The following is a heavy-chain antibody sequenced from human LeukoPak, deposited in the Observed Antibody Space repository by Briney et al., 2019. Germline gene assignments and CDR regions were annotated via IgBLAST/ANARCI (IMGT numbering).Heavy chain of an antibody. CDR2: IYPGDSDT. D-gene: IGHD2-2*01. Sequence: GESLKISCKGSGYSFTSYWIGWVRQMPGKGLEWMGIIYPGDSDTRYSPSFQGQVTISADKSISTAYLQWSSLKASDTAMYYCARRAHCSSTSCYWEATIGGYFDYWGQGTLVTVSS. J-gene: IGHJ4*02. V-gene: IGHV5-51*01. CDR1: GYSFTSYW. CDR3: ARRAHCSSTSCYWEATIGGYFDY.